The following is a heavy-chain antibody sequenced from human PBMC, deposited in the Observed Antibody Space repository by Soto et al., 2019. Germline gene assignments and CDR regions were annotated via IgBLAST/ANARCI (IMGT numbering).Heavy chain of an antibody. CDR3: ASAKGWDVLMVYAGTEIYYFDY. Sequence: SVKVSCKASGGTFSSYAISWVRQAPGQGLEWMGGIIPIFGTANYAQKFQGRVTITADESTSTAYMELSSLRSEDTAVYYCASAKGWDVLMVYAGTEIYYFDYWGQGTLVTVSS. J-gene: IGHJ4*02. CDR1: GGTFSSYA. CDR2: IIPIFGTA. D-gene: IGHD2-8*01. V-gene: IGHV1-69*13.